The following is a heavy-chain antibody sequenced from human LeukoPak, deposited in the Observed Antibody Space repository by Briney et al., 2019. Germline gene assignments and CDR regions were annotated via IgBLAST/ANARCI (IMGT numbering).Heavy chain of an antibody. CDR1: GYTFTSYY. D-gene: IGHD1-26*01. CDR2: INPSGGST. V-gene: IGHV1-46*01. Sequence: ASVKVSCKASGYTFTSYYMHWVRQAPGQGLEWMGIINPSGGSTSYAQKFKGRVTMTRDTSTRTVYMELSSLRSEDTAGYYCARDESGSYLLSGSNQRAINYYYYDYMDVWGKGTTVTVSS. J-gene: IGHJ6*03. CDR3: ARDESGSYLLSGSNQRAINYYYYDYMDV.